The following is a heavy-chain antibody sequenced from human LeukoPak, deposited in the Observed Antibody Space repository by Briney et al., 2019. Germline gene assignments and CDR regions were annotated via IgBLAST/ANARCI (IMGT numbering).Heavy chain of an antibody. J-gene: IGHJ4*02. V-gene: IGHV4-34*01. CDR2: INQSGST. CDR3: ARVGVATISSYFDY. D-gene: IGHD5-12*01. Sequence: SETLSLTCAVYGGSFTGYYWSWIRQPPGKGLEWIGEINQSGSTNYKPSLKIRVTISVDTSKNQFSLKLSSVTAADTAVYYCARVGVATISSYFDYWGQGTLVTVSS. CDR1: GGSFTGYY.